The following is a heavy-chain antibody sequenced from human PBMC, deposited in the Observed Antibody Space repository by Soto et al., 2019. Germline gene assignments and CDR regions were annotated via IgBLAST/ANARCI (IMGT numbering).Heavy chain of an antibody. Sequence: KASETLSLTCAVYGGSFSGYYWSWIRQPPGKGLEWIGEINHSGSTNYNPSLKSRVTISVDTSKNQFSLKLSSVTAADTAVYYCARGLVGYGDYLNWFDPWGQGTLVTVSS. D-gene: IGHD4-17*01. CDR3: ARGLVGYGDYLNWFDP. J-gene: IGHJ5*02. CDR1: GGSFSGYY. V-gene: IGHV4-34*01. CDR2: INHSGST.